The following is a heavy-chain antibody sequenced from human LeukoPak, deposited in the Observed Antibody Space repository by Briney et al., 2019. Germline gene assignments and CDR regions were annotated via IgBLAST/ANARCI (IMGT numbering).Heavy chain of an antibody. CDR1: GYTFTGYY. D-gene: IGHD4-23*01. CDR2: INPNSGGT. V-gene: IGHV1-2*02. Sequence: ASVKLSCKASGYTFTGYYMHWVRQAPGQGLEWMGWINPNSGGTNYAQKFQGRVTMTRDTSISTAYMELSRLRSDDTAVYYCARDRVVTPGYYYYYYMDVWGKGTTVTVSS. J-gene: IGHJ6*03. CDR3: ARDRVVTPGYYYYYYMDV.